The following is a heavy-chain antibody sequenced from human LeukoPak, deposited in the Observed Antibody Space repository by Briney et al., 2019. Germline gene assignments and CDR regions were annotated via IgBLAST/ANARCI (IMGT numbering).Heavy chain of an antibody. J-gene: IGHJ4*02. Sequence: VQPGWSLRLSCAASGYTFSSSWLSWLRLAPREGLEQVANIKQDGSEKYYVDSVKGRFTNSRDNAKNSLYLQMNRLRAEDTAVYYCARDATYCTKGVCYTRFDYWGQGTLVTVSS. CDR2: IKQDGSEK. D-gene: IGHD2-8*01. CDR3: ARDATYCTKGVCYTRFDY. CDR1: GYTFSSSW. V-gene: IGHV3-7*01.